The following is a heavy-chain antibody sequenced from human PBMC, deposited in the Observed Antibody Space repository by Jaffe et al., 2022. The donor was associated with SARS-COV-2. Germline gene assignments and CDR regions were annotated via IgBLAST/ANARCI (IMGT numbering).Heavy chain of an antibody. Sequence: QVQLVQSGPDVKKPGASVKVSCKASGYTFLSYYIHWVRQAPGQGLEWMGIISPIGSTTGYAQKFEGRVTMTSDKSTSTVYMELSSLRSEDTAVYYCVLVPLAIRAPFLYWGQGTLIAVSS. J-gene: IGHJ4*02. V-gene: IGHV1-46*01. CDR1: GYTFLSYY. CDR2: ISPIGSTT. D-gene: IGHD2-2*01. CDR3: VLVPLAIRAPFLY.